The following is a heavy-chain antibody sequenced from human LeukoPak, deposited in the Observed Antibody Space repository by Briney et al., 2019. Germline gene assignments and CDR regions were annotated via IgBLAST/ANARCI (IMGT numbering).Heavy chain of an antibody. D-gene: IGHD6-13*01. J-gene: IGHJ4*02. Sequence: GGSLRLSCAASGFTFSSYEMSWIRQAPGKGLEWVSYISSSGSTIYYADSVKGRFTISRDNAKNSLYLQMNSLRAEDTAVYYCASGATQQLLGYWGQGTLVTVSS. CDR2: ISSSGSTI. CDR3: ASGATQQLLGY. V-gene: IGHV3-48*03. CDR1: GFTFSSYE.